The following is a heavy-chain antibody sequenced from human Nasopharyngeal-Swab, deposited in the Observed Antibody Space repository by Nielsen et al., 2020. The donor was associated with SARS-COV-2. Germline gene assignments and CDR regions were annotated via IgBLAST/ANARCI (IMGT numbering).Heavy chain of an antibody. Sequence: SETLSLTCAVYGGSFSGYYWSWIRQPPGKGLEWIGEINHSGSTNYNPSLKSRVTISVDTSKNQFPLKLSSVTAADTAVYYCARAGSGPLYAFDIWGQGTMVTVSS. D-gene: IGHD6-19*01. CDR3: ARAGSGPLYAFDI. V-gene: IGHV4-34*01. J-gene: IGHJ3*02. CDR1: GGSFSGYY. CDR2: INHSGST.